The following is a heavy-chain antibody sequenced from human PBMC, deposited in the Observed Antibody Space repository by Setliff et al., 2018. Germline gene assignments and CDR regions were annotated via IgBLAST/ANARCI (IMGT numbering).Heavy chain of an antibody. CDR2: IYTSGST. D-gene: IGHD3-9*01. Sequence: PSETLSLTCTVSGGSISSGSYYWSWIRQPAGKGLEWIGHIYTSGSTNYNPSLKSRVTISVDTSKNQFSLKLTSVAAADTAMYYCARSLRRTFRRLDWLGFFGDWGQGAMVTVSS. V-gene: IGHV4-61*09. J-gene: IGHJ4*02. CDR1: GGSISSGSYY. CDR3: ARSLRRTFRRLDWLGFFGD.